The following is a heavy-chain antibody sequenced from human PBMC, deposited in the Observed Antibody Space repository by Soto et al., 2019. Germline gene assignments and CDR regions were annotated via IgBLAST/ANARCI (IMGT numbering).Heavy chain of an antibody. CDR3: ARSIALAGLDY. J-gene: IGHJ4*02. V-gene: IGHV3-30-3*01. CDR2: ISNDETKK. Sequence: QVQLVESGGGVVQPGRSLRLSCAASGFFFNTYAIHWVRQAPGKGLEWVAVISNDETKKYFADSVKGRVSIFRDSSKNTVYLHMVSMRAEDTAVYYCARSIALAGLDYWGPGTLVTVSS. D-gene: IGHD6-19*01. CDR1: GFFFNTYA.